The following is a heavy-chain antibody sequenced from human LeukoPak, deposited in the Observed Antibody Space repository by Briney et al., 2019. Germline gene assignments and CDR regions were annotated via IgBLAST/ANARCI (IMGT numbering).Heavy chain of an antibody. D-gene: IGHD1-26*01. CDR1: GFTVSSNE. V-gene: IGHV3-38-3*01. J-gene: IGHJ4*02. CDR2: ISGGST. Sequence: GGSLRLSCAASGFTVSSNEMSWVRQAPGKGLEWVSSISGGSTYYADSRKGRFTISRDNSKNTRHLQMKSLRAEDTAVYYCAKGKWELRSAIDYWGQGTLVTVSS. CDR3: AKGKWELRSAIDY.